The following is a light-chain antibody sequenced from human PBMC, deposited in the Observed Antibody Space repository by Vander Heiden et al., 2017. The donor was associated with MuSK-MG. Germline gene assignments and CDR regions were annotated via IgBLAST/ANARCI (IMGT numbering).Light chain of an antibody. Sequence: EIVLTQSPGTLSLSPGERPTLSCRASQCVSSSYLAWYQQKPGQAPPPLIYGASSRATGIPDRFSGSGSGTDFTLTISRLEPEDFAVYYCQQDGSSSWTFGQGTKVEIK. J-gene: IGKJ1*01. CDR2: GAS. CDR3: QQDGSSSWT. V-gene: IGKV3-20*01. CDR1: QCVSSSY.